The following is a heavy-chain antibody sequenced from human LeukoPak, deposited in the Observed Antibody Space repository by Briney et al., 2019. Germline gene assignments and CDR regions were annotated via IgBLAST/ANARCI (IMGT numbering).Heavy chain of an antibody. CDR3: VGLVGRYSSGLYYYYFDY. CDR2: MYLSGTT. D-gene: IGHD3-22*01. Sequence: SGTLSLTCTVSGDSINSLDLWSWVRQPPGKGLEWIGEMYLSGTTHSNPSVKSRVTISMDKSKNQFFLNLSSVTAADTAVYYCVGLVGRYSSGLYYYYFDYWGQGTLVTVSS. V-gene: IGHV4-4*02. CDR1: GDSINSLDL. J-gene: IGHJ4*02.